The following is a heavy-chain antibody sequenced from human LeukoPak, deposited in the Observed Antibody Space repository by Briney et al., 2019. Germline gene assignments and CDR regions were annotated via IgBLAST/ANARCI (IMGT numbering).Heavy chain of an antibody. CDR1: GFTFDEHA. V-gene: IGHV3-9*01. CDR3: GKDLKPGGLDV. CDR2: IMWNSATI. Sequence: PGGSLRLSCAGSGFTFDEHAMHWVRQAPGKGLEWVSGIMWNSATIGYADSAKGRFTVSRDNAKNSLYLQMDSLRTEDTALYYCGKDLKPGGLDVWGQGTTVTVSS. D-gene: IGHD7-27*01. J-gene: IGHJ6*02.